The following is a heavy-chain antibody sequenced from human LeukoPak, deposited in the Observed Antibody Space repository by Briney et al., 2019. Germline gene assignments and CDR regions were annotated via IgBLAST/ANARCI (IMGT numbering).Heavy chain of an antibody. CDR2: INPNSGIT. J-gene: IGHJ5*02. D-gene: IGHD1-26*01. V-gene: IGHV1-2*02. CDR3: VRVHEVGAKLINWFDP. Sequence: RASVKVSCKASGYTFTGYDMHWVRQAPGQGLEWMGWINPNSGITNYAQKFQGRVTITADTSTSTAYMELSRLRSDDTAVYYCVRVHEVGAKLINWFDPWGQGTLVTVSS. CDR1: GYTFTGYD.